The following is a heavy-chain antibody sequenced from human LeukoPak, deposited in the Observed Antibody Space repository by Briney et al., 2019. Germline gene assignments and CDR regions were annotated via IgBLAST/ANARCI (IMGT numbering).Heavy chain of an antibody. CDR1: GGSFSSSSGYY. J-gene: IGHJ4*02. V-gene: IGHV4-39*01. CDR3: ARRGPTSGRGDACDY. Sequence: SETLSLTCTVSGGSFSSSSGYYWGWIRQPPGKGLEWIGSINYSGTTYYNPSLRSPVTISVDTSKKQFSLRLSSVTAADTAVYYCARRGPTSGRGDACDYWGQGTLVTVSS. CDR2: INYSGTT. D-gene: IGHD6-19*01.